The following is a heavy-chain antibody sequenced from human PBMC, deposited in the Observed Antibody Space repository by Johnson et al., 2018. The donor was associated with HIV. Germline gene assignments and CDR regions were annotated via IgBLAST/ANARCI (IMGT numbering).Heavy chain of an antibody. J-gene: IGHJ3*02. CDR2: IRSKANSYAT. D-gene: IGHD3-16*02. CDR3: TRHDGLRLGELSSDAFDI. CDR1: GFTFSGSA. Sequence: VQLMESGGGLVQPGGSLKLSCAASGFTFSGSAMHWVRQASGKGLEWVGRIRSKANSYATAYAASVTGRFTISRDDSKNTAYLQMNSLKTEDTAVYYCTRHDGLRLGELSSDAFDIWGQGTMVTVSS. V-gene: IGHV3-73*01.